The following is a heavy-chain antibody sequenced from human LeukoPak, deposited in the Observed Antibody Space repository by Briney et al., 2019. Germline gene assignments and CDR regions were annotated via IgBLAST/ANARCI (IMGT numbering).Heavy chain of an antibody. CDR2: VNPQGSGT. D-gene: IGHD6-19*01. V-gene: IGHV3-74*01. CDR3: ARARWSSTGWFLGY. Sequence: PGGSLRLSCAASGFTFSSYWMHWVRQAPGKGLVWVSRVNPQGSGTSYMDSVKGRFTISRDNAKDALHLRMDNLRVEDTAAYYCARARWSSTGWFLGYWGQGTLVTVSS. CDR1: GFTFSSYW. J-gene: IGHJ4*02.